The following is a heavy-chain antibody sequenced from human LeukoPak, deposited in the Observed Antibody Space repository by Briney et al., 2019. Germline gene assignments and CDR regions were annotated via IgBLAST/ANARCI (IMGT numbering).Heavy chain of an antibody. Sequence: ASVKVSCKASGYDLTRCVITWVRQAPGQGLEWMGWTNAYNGNTIYAQKLQGRVTMTTDTSTSTAYMELRSLRYDDTAVYYCARRDIDSSGWYGWIDPWGQGTLVTVSS. J-gene: IGHJ5*02. D-gene: IGHD6-19*01. CDR1: GYDLTRCV. CDR2: TNAYNGNT. CDR3: ARRDIDSSGWYGWIDP. V-gene: IGHV1-18*01.